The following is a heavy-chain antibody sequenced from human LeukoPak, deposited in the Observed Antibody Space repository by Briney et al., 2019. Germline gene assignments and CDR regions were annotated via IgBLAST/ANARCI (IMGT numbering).Heavy chain of an antibody. CDR2: VSYDATNY. Sequence: PGGSLRLSCAASGFTFSGYGMHWVRQAPGKGLEWVAGVSYDATNYYYADSVKGRFTTSRDNSKNTLYLQMNSLRAEDTAVYFCAKSNSGYNYIDFWGQGALVTVSS. CDR3: AKSNSGYNYIDF. J-gene: IGHJ4*02. CDR1: GFTFSGYG. V-gene: IGHV3-33*06. D-gene: IGHD3-22*01.